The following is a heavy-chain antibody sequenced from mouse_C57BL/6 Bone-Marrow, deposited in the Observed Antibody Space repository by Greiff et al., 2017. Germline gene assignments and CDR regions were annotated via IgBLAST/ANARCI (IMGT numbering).Heavy chain of an antibody. CDR2: IRLKSDNYAT. CDR1: GFTFSNYW. Sequence: DVKLVESGGGLVQPGGSMKLSCVASGFTFSNYWMNWVRQSPEKGLEWVAQIRLKSDNYATHYAESVKGRFTISRDDYKSSVHLQMNNLRAEDTGIYYCTGAMVTTRYWGQGTTLTVSS. D-gene: IGHD2-2*01. V-gene: IGHV6-3*01. CDR3: TGAMVTTRY. J-gene: IGHJ2*01.